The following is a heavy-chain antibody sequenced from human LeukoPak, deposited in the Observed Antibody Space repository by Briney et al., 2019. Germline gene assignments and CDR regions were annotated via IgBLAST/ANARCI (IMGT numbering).Heavy chain of an antibody. J-gene: IGHJ6*03. CDR3: ASQGGSSWFTDYYYYMDV. Sequence: KPSETLSLTCTVSGGSISSSSYYWGWIRQPPGKGLEWIGSIYYSGSTYYNPSLKSRVTISVDTSKNQFSLKLSSVTAADTAVYYCASQGGSSWFTDYYYYMDVWGKGTTVTISS. CDR1: GGSISSSSYY. CDR2: IYYSGST. D-gene: IGHD6-13*01. V-gene: IGHV4-39*01.